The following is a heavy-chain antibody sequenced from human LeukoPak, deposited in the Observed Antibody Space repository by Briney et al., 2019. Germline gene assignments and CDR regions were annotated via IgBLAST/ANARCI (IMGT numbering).Heavy chain of an antibody. CDR3: TTDRLWFGEG. D-gene: IGHD3-10*01. CDR2: IKSKTDGGTT. CDR1: GFTVSDSY. J-gene: IGHJ4*02. V-gene: IGHV3-15*01. Sequence: GGSLRLSCAASGFTVSDSYMSWVRQAPGKGLEWVGRIKSKTDGGTTDYAAPVKGRFTISRDDSKNTLYLQMNSLKTEDTAVYYCTTDRLWFGEGWGQGTLVTVSS.